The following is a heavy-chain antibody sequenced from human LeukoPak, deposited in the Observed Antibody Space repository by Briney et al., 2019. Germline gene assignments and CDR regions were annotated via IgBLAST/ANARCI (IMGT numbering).Heavy chain of an antibody. V-gene: IGHV3-74*01. Sequence: GGSLRLSCAASGFTFSRYWMHWVRQAPGKGLVWVSRINSDGSSSSYADSVKGRFTISRDNAKNTLYLQMNSLRAEDTAVYYCARCYYDSSGYYYGDYWGQGTLVTVSS. J-gene: IGHJ4*02. CDR3: ARCYYDSSGYYYGDY. D-gene: IGHD3-22*01. CDR2: INSDGSSS. CDR1: GFTFSRYW.